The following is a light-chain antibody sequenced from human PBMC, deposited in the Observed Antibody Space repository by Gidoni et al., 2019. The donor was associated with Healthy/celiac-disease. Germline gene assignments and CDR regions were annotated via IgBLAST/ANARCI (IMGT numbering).Light chain of an antibody. CDR1: SLRRYY. Sequence: SSELTHDPAVSVALGQTVRITCQGDSLRRYYASWYQQKPGQAPVLVIYGKNNRPSGIPDRFSGSSSGNTASLTVTGAQAEDGADYYCNSRNSSGNHLVFGGGTKLTVL. CDR3: NSRNSSGNHLV. V-gene: IGLV3-19*01. J-gene: IGLJ3*02. CDR2: GKN.